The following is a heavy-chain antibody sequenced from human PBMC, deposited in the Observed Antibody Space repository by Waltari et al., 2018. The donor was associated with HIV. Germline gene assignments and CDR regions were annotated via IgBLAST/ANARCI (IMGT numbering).Heavy chain of an antibody. V-gene: IGHV4-39*07. D-gene: IGHD3-22*01. CDR1: GGSISSSSSY. CDR2: IYYSGST. J-gene: IGHJ4*02. CDR3: ARVPYYYDSSGYTV. Sequence: QLQLQESGPGLVQPSETLSLTCTVSGGSISSSSSYWGWLRQPPGKGLEWIGGIYYSGSTYYNPSLKSRVTISVDTSKNQFSLKLSSVTAADTAVYYCARVPYYYDSSGYTVWGQGTLVTVSS.